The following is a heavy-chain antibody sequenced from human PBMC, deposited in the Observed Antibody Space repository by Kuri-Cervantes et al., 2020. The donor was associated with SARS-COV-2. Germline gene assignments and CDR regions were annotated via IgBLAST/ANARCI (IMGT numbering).Heavy chain of an antibody. CDR1: GGSISSHY. CDR2: IYYSGST. Sequence: GSLRLSCTVSGGSISSHYWSWIRQPPGKGLEWIGYIYYSGSTYYNPSLKSRVTISVDRSKNQFSLKLSSVTAADTAVYYCARGRYYYDSSGYYYVPTGDVWGKGTTVTVSS. V-gene: IGHV4-59*11. J-gene: IGHJ6*04. D-gene: IGHD3-22*01. CDR3: ARGRYYYDSSGYYYVPTGDV.